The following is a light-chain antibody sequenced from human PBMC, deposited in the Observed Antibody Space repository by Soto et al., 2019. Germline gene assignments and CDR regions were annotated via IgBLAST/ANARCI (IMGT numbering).Light chain of an antibody. Sequence: EIVLTQSPATLSLSPGERATLSCRASQSISNSLAWYQQKPGQAPRLLIYEAFNRATGIPARFSGSGSGTDFTLTISSLEPEDFAVYYCQQRSSAYTFGQGTKLEIK. V-gene: IGKV3-11*01. CDR3: QQRSSAYT. CDR1: QSISNS. J-gene: IGKJ2*01. CDR2: EAF.